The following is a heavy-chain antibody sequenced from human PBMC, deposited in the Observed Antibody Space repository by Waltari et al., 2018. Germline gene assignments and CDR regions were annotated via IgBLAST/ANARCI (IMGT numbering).Heavy chain of an antibody. J-gene: IGHJ6*03. CDR3: ARVGYQGFWNDYSEGGHFYLGV. D-gene: IGHD3-3*01. CDR2: IYHTRDT. CDR1: GYSINSNYY. V-gene: IGHV4-38-2*02. Sequence: QVQLQESGPGLVKPSETLSLTCRVSGYSINSNYYWGWSRQPPGRGLEWSGTIYHTRDTYYNPLMNRWVTMLLEPGKDQVTLERACVAARGQAMYYCARVGYQGFWNDYSEGGHFYLGVWGKGTTVTVSS.